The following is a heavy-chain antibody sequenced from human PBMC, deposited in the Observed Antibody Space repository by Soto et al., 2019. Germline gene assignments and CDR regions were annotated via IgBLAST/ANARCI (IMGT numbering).Heavy chain of an antibody. D-gene: IGHD3-22*01. CDR2: IYWNDDK. CDR1: GFSLSTSGVG. CDR3: ARSYYYDSSGYPLFDY. V-gene: IGHV2-5*01. Sequence: QITLKESGPTLVKPTQTLTLTCTFSGFSLSTSGVGVGWIRQPPGKALEWLALIYWNDDKRYSPSLKSRLTITKDTSKNQVVLTMTNMDPVDTATYYCARSYYYDSSGYPLFDYWGQGTLVTVSS. J-gene: IGHJ4*02.